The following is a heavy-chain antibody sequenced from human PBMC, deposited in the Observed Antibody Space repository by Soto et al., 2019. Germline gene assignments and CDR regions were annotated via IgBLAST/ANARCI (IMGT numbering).Heavy chain of an antibody. D-gene: IGHD3-22*01. CDR3: ARDWSVYYDSSGYCAFDI. J-gene: IGHJ3*02. Sequence: SVKVSCKASGSTFTSSGISWVRQAPGQGLEWMGWISAYNGNTNYAQKLQARVTMTTDTSTSTAYMELRSLGSDDTAVYYCARDWSVYYDSSGYCAFDIWGQGTRVTVSS. V-gene: IGHV1-18*04. CDR2: ISAYNGNT. CDR1: GSTFTSSG.